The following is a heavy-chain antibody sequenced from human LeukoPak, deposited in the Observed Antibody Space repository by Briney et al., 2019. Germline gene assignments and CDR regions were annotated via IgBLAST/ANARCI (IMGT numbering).Heavy chain of an antibody. D-gene: IGHD4-17*01. Sequence: SETLSLTCTVSGGSIRNYYWSWIRQPPGKGLEWIGFIYYSGSTNYNPSLKSRVTISVDTSKNQFSLKLSSVTAADTAVYYCARLVYGDSFRAFDIWGQGTMVTVSS. J-gene: IGHJ3*02. CDR2: IYYSGST. CDR3: ARLVYGDSFRAFDI. V-gene: IGHV4-59*01. CDR1: GGSIRNYY.